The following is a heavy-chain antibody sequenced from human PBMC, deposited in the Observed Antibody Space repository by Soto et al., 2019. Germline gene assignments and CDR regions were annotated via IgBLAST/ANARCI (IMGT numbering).Heavy chain of an antibody. D-gene: IGHD6-13*01. CDR2: IGYDGSTK. V-gene: IGHV3-33*01. Sequence: QVQLVESGGGVVQPGRSLRLSCAASGFTFSSYGMHWVRQAPGKGLAWVAVIGYDGSTKYYADSVKGRFTISRDNSKNTLYLQMNSLGAEYTAGYYCAREAADYYYYGMDVWGQGTTVTVSS. CDR3: AREAADYYYYGMDV. CDR1: GFTFSSYG. J-gene: IGHJ6*02.